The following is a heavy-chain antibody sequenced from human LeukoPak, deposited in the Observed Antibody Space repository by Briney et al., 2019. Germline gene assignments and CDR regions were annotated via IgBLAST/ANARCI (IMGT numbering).Heavy chain of an antibody. J-gene: IGHJ4*02. CDR1: GFTFDDYA. D-gene: IGHD3-10*01. Sequence: PGGSLRLSCAASGFTFDDYAMHWVRQAPGKGLEWVSGISWNSGSIGYADSVKGRFTISRDNANNSLYLQMNSLRAEDTALYYCAKGSCGSGSYYGFDYWGQGTLVTVSS. CDR2: ISWNSGSI. CDR3: AKGSCGSGSYYGFDY. V-gene: IGHV3-9*01.